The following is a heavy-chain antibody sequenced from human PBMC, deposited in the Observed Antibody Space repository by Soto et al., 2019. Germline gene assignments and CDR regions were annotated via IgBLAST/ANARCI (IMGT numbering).Heavy chain of an antibody. Sequence: QVQLQESGPGLVKPSGTLSLTCAVSGDSVSSPYYWCWVRQPPGKGRGWIGEVFHTGTPSYSRSLRTRVTISMDKSINHFSLDLSSVTAADTAVYYCARSAGWYAVHSWGPGTLVLVSS. V-gene: IGHV4-4*02. J-gene: IGHJ4*02. CDR3: ARSAGWYAVHS. D-gene: IGHD6-19*01. CDR1: GDSVSSPYY. CDR2: VFHTGTP.